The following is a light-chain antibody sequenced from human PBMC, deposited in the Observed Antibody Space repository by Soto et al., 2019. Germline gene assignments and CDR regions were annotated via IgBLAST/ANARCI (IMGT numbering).Light chain of an antibody. Sequence: QSVLTQPASVSGSPGQSITISCTGTSSDVGGYNYVSWYQQHPGKAPKLMFYDVSNRPSGVSNRLSGSKSGNTASLTISGLQAEDEADYYCSSYTSSSLWVFGGGTKLTVL. J-gene: IGLJ3*02. CDR3: SSYTSSSLWV. CDR1: SSDVGGYNY. V-gene: IGLV2-14*01. CDR2: DVS.